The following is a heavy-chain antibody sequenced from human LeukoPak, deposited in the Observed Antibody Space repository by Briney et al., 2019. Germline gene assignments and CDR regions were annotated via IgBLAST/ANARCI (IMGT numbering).Heavy chain of an antibody. CDR3: AKDWGYYGSGSYYKGEWYFDY. V-gene: IGHV3-23*01. D-gene: IGHD3-10*01. Sequence: GGSLRLSCAASGFTSSSYAMSWVRQAPGKGLEWVSAISGSGGSTYYADSVKGRFTISRDNSKNTLYLQMNSLRAEDTAVYYCAKDWGYYGSGSYYKGEWYFDYWGQGTLVTVSS. CDR1: GFTSSSYA. CDR2: ISGSGGST. J-gene: IGHJ4*02.